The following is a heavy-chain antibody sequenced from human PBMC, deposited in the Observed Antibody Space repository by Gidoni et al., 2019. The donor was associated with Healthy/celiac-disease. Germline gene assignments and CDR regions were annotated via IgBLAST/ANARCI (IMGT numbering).Heavy chain of an antibody. CDR3: TTAPSSSWYDESFDY. CDR1: GFTFSNAW. V-gene: IGHV3-15*01. D-gene: IGHD6-13*01. J-gene: IGHJ4*02. Sequence: EVQLVESGGGLVKPGGSLRLSCADSGFTFSNAWMSWVRQAPGKGLEWVGRIKSKTDGGTTDYAAPVKGRFTISRDDSKNTLYLQMNSLKTEDTAVYYCTTAPSSSWYDESFDYWGQGTLVTVSS. CDR2: IKSKTDGGTT.